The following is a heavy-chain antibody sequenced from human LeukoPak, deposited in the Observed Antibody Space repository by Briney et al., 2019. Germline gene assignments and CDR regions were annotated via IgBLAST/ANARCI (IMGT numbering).Heavy chain of an antibody. CDR2: INPSGGST. CDR3: ARDFTMVRGVNSFDY. Sequence: ASVKVSCKASGYTSTSYYVHWVRQAPGQGLEWMGIINPSGGSTSYAQKFQGRVTMTRDTSTSTVYMELSSLRSEDTAVYYCARDFTMVRGVNSFDYWGQGTLVTVSS. J-gene: IGHJ4*02. CDR1: GYTSTSYY. V-gene: IGHV1-46*01. D-gene: IGHD3-10*01.